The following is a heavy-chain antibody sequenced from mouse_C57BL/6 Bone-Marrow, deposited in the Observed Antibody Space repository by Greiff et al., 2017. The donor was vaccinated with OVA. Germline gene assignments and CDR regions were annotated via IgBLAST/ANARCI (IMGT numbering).Heavy chain of an antibody. J-gene: IGHJ4*01. CDR1: GFTFSSYA. CDR3: TRLLEAMDY. D-gene: IGHD2-1*01. CDR2: ISSGGDYT. V-gene: IGHV5-9-1*02. Sequence: EVKVVESGEGLVKPGGSLKLSCAASGFTFSSYAMSWVRQTPEKRLEWVAYISSGGDYTYYADTVKGRFTISRDNASNTLYLQMSSLKSEDTAMYYCTRLLEAMDYWGQGTSVTVSS.